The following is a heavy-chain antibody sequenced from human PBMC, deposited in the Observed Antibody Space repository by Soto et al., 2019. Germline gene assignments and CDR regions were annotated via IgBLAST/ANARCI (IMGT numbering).Heavy chain of an antibody. V-gene: IGHV3-23*01. D-gene: IGHD3-16*02. CDR1: GFTFSSYA. CDR2: ISGSGGST. Sequence: GGSLRLSCAASGFTFSSYAMSWVRQAPGKGLEWVSAISGSGGSTYYADSVKGRFTISRDNSKNTLYLQMNSLRAEDTAVYYCAKLSDYIWGSYRRSPPPYQDYWGQGTLVTVSS. J-gene: IGHJ4*02. CDR3: AKLSDYIWGSYRRSPPPYQDY.